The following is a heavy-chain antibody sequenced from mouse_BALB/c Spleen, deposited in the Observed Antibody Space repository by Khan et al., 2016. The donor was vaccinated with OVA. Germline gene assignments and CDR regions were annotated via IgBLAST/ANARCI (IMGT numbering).Heavy chain of an antibody. CDR1: GYTFTSYW. CDR2: VAPGSGST. D-gene: IGHD1-1*01. V-gene: IGHV1S41*01. Sequence: DLVKPGASVKLSCKASGYTFTSYWISWIKERPGQGLEWIGRVAPGSGSTSFNEMFKAKATLTIDTSSRTAYIQLSSLSSEDSAVYFCARANYYGNSLYALDYWGQGTSVTVSS. CDR3: ARANYYGNSLYALDY. J-gene: IGHJ4*01.